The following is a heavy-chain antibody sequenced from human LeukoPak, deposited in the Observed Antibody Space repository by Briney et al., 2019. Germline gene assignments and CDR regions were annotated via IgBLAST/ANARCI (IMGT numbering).Heavy chain of an antibody. CDR1: GYTFTSYD. J-gene: IGHJ4*02. D-gene: IGHD3-22*01. CDR2: MNPNSGNR. CDR3: ARDLAASYYYD. V-gene: IGHV1-8*01. Sequence: GASVKVSCKASGYTFTSYDINWVRQATGQGLEWMGWMNPNSGNRGYAQKFQGRVTMTRNTSISTAYMELSSLRSDDTAVYYCARDLAASYYYDWGQGTLVTVSS.